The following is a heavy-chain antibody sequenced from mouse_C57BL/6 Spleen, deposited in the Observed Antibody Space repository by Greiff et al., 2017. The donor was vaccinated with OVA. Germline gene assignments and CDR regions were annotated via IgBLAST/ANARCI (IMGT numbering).Heavy chain of an antibody. Sequence: VQGVESGPGLVQPSQSLSITCTVSGFSLTSYGVHWVRQSPGKGLEWLGVIWSGGSTDYNAAFISRLSISKDNSKSQVFFKMNSLQADETAIYYGARNRNWDVDYAMDYWGQGTSVTVSS. CDR3: ARNRNWDVDYAMDY. J-gene: IGHJ4*01. CDR2: IWSGGST. V-gene: IGHV2-2*01. CDR1: GFSLTSYG. D-gene: IGHD4-1*01.